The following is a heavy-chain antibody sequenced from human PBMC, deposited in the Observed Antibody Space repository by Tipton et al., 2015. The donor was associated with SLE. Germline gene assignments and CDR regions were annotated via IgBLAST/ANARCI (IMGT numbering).Heavy chain of an antibody. CDR2: IYPGDSDT. CDR3: ARLGDYIWGSYFDPRYYYGMDV. CDR1: GYSFTNYW. Sequence: VQLVQSGAEVKKPGESLKISCKGSGYSFTNYWIGWVRQMPGKGLEWMGIIYPGDSDTRYSPSFQGQVTISADKSISTAYLQWSSLKASDTAMYYCARLGDYIWGSYFDPRYYYGMDVWGQGTTVTVSS. D-gene: IGHD3-16*01. V-gene: IGHV5-51*03. J-gene: IGHJ6*02.